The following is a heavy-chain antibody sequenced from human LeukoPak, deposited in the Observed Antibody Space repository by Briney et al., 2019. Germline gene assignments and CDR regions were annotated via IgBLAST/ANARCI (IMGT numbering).Heavy chain of an antibody. J-gene: IGHJ4*02. V-gene: IGHV3-53*01. CDR3: AGGPYGSGSYLDY. CDR1: GFTVSSNY. Sequence: GGSLRLSCAASGFTVSSNYMSWVRQAPGKGLQWVSVIYSGGSTYYADSVKGRFTISRDNSKNTLYLQMNSLRAEDTAVYYCAGGPYGSGSYLDYWGQGTLVTVSS. CDR2: IYSGGST. D-gene: IGHD3-10*01.